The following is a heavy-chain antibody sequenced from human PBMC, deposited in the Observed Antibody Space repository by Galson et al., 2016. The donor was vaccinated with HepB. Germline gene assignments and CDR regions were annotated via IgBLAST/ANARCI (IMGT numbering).Heavy chain of an antibody. J-gene: IGHJ6*02. CDR3: ARDRGDYVWGSSRLVTAYYYGVDV. CDR2: ISFDGTEK. Sequence: SLRLSCADSGFTFSDNAMHWVRQAPGKGLEWVALISFDGTEKYYADSVRGRFTIPRDNSKNTLYLQMKSLRADDTAVYYCARDRGDYVWGSSRLVTAYYYGVDVWGQGTTVTVSS. CDR1: GFTFSDNA. D-gene: IGHD3-16*02. V-gene: IGHV3-30*04.